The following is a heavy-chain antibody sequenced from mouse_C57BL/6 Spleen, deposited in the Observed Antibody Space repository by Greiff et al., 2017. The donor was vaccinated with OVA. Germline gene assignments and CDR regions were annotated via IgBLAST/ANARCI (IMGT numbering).Heavy chain of an antibody. CDR3: ARGRNARDY. V-gene: IGHV5-17*01. J-gene: IGHJ2*01. Sequence: EVHVVESGGGLVKPGGSLKLSCAASGFTFSDYGMHWVRQAPEKGLEWVAYISRGSSTIYYADTVKGRFTISGDNAKNTLFLQSTSPGAEDTAMYYCARGRNARDYWGKGTTLTVSS. CDR2: ISRGSSTI. CDR1: GFTFSDYG.